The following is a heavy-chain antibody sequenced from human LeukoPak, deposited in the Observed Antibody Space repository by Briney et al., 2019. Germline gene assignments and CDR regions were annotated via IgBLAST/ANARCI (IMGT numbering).Heavy chain of an antibody. D-gene: IGHD3-22*01. CDR3: ARGRYYYDSSGYYPGY. J-gene: IGHJ4*02. CDR2: ISSSSSTI. V-gene: IGHV3-48*04. CDR1: GFTFSSYS. Sequence: GGSLRLSCAASGFTFSSYSMNWVRQAPGKGLEWVSYISSSSSTIYYADSVKGRFTISRDNAKNSLYLQMNSLRAEDTAVYYCARGRYYYDSSGYYPGYWGQGTLVTVSS.